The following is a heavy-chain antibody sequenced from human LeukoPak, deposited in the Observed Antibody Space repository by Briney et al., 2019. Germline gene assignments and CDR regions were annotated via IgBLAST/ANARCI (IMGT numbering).Heavy chain of an antibody. CDR1: GFTFSSYG. D-gene: IGHD1-26*01. V-gene: IGHV3-30*18. CDR3: AKGERRWELLSPFDY. J-gene: IGHJ4*02. Sequence: GGSLRLSCAASGFTFSSYGMHWVRQAPGKGLEWVAVISYDGSNKYYADSVKGRFTISRDNSKNTLYLQMNSLRAEDTAVYYCAKGERRWELLSPFDYWGQGTLVTVSS. CDR2: ISYDGSNK.